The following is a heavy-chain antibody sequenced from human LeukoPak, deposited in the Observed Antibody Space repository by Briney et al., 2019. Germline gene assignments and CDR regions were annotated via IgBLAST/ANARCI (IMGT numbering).Heavy chain of an antibody. Sequence: GGSLRLSCAASGFTFSSYSMNWVRQAPGKGLEWVSSISSSSSYIYYADSAKGRFTISRDNAKNSLYLQMNSLRAEDTAVYYCARDLSHIVVVTAIFDYWGQGTLVTVSS. J-gene: IGHJ4*02. CDR1: GFTFSSYS. CDR2: ISSSSSYI. D-gene: IGHD2-21*02. V-gene: IGHV3-21*01. CDR3: ARDLSHIVVVTAIFDY.